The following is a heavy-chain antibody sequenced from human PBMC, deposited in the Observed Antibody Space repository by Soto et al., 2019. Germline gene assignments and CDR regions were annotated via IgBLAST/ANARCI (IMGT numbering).Heavy chain of an antibody. D-gene: IGHD3-9*01. CDR3: ARDLYDILTGFPGY. CDR1: GYTFISYG. J-gene: IGHJ4*02. Sequence: ASVKVSCKASGYTFISYGFTWVRQAPGQGLEWMGWISAYNGNTKYAQKLQGRVTMTTDTSTRTAYMELRSLRSDDTAVYYCARDLYDILTGFPGYWGQGTRVTVSS. V-gene: IGHV1-18*01. CDR2: ISAYNGNT.